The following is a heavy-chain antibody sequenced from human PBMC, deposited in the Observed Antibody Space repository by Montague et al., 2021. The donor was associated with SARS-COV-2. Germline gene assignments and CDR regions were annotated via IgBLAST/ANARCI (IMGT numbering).Heavy chain of an antibody. CDR1: GGSISSYY. CDR3: ASGGGSGYRYDFDY. J-gene: IGHJ4*02. D-gene: IGHD3-22*01. Sequence: SETLSLTCTVSGGSISSYYWNWIRQPPGKGLEWIGYIYYSGRTNYNPSLKSRVTISVDTSKNQFSLKLSSVTAADTAVYYCASGGGSGYRYDFDYWGQGSLVTVSS. V-gene: IGHV4-59*01. CDR2: IYYSGRT.